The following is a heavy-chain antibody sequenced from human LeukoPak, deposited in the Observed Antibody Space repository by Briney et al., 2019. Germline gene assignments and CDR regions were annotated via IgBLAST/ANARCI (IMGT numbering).Heavy chain of an antibody. CDR1: GFTFSSYE. V-gene: IGHV3-48*03. J-gene: IGHJ4*02. D-gene: IGHD4-17*01. Sequence: GGSLRLSCAASGFTFSSYEMNWVRQAPGKGLEWVSYISSSGSTIYYADSVKGRFTISRDNAKNSLYLQMNSLRAEATAVYYCARDDYGDAPYYFDYWGQGTLVTVSS. CDR3: ARDDYGDAPYYFDY. CDR2: ISSSGSTI.